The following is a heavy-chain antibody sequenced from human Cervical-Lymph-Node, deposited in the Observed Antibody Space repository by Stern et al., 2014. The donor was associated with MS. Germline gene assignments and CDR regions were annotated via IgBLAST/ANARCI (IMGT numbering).Heavy chain of an antibody. J-gene: IGHJ4*02. Sequence: EVQLVQSGGGLVKPGESLRLSCAASGSTFRNAWINWVRQSPGKGLEWVGRIKRKSAGETTDYAAPVKGRFTISRDDSNSTVYLQMNSLKAQDTAVYYCTTDLVYADFWGQGTLVTFSS. CDR1: GSTFRNAW. D-gene: IGHD2-2*01. CDR3: TTDLVYADF. CDR2: IKRKSAGETT. V-gene: IGHV3-15*01.